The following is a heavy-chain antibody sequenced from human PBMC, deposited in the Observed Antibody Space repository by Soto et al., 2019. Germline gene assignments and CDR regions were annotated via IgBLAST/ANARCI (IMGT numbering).Heavy chain of an antibody. Sequence: EVQLVESGGGLVQSGGSLRLSCAASGFTFSSYWMSWVRQGPGKGPEWVANIKQDGSEKYYVDSVKGRFTISRDNAKNSLYLKMTSLRDEDTAVYHCAKSLSAIPGDSWGQGTLVTVSS. CDR2: IKQDGSEK. J-gene: IGHJ4*02. CDR1: GFTFSSYW. V-gene: IGHV3-7*05. CDR3: AKSLSAIPGDS. D-gene: IGHD2-2*01.